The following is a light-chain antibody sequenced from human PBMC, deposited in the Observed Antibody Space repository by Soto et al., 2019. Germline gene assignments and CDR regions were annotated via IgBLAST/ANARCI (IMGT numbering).Light chain of an antibody. J-gene: IGLJ7*01. V-gene: IGLV2-14*01. CDR2: EVS. CDR1: SSDVGSYDY. Sequence: QSVLTQPASVSGSPGQSITISCTGTSSDVGSYDYVSWYQQHPGRAPKLMISEVSHRPSGIYDRFSGSKSGNTASLTISGLQAEDEAAYYCCSYTSRNTWVFGGGTQLTVL. CDR3: CSYTSRNTWV.